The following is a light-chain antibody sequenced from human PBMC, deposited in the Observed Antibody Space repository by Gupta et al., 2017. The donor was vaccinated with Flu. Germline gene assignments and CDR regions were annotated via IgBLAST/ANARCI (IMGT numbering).Light chain of an antibody. CDR1: QTISNY. V-gene: IGKV1-39*01. CDR3: QQCYNTPRT. CDR2: ATS. J-gene: IGKJ1*01. Sequence: DIQMTQPPSSLPAAVGDRVTITCRASQTISNYLSWYQQKPGQAPKLLIYATSSLQSGVPSRFSGRGSGTDFTLTINGLQPEDFATYYCQQCYNTPRTFGQGTKVEIK.